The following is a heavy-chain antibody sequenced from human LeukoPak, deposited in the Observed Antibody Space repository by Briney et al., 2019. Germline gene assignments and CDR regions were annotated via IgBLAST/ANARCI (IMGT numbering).Heavy chain of an antibody. V-gene: IGHV4-59*01. CDR3: ARQRVRLRSNDAFDV. D-gene: IGHD4-17*01. CDR2: IYYSRSA. Sequence: SETLSLTCTVSAGSISSYYWTWIRQTPGKGLEWIGYIYYSRSANYSPSLKSRVTISVDMSKNQFSLRLSSVTAADTAVYYCARQRVRLRSNDAFDVWGQGTMVTVSS. CDR1: AGSISSYY. J-gene: IGHJ3*01.